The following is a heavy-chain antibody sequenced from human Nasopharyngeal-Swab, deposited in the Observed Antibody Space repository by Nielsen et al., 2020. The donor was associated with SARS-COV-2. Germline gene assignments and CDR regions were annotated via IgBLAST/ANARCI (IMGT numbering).Heavy chain of an antibody. CDR3: TSWSSTSCYAED. D-gene: IGHD2-2*01. Sequence: GESLKISCAASGFTFSSYAMSWFRQAPGKGLEWVGFIRSKAYGGTTEYAASVKGRFTISRDDSKSIAYLQMNSLKTEDTAVYYCTSWSSTSCYAEDWGQGTLVTVSS. J-gene: IGHJ4*02. CDR2: IRSKAYGGTT. CDR1: GFTFSSYA. V-gene: IGHV3-49*03.